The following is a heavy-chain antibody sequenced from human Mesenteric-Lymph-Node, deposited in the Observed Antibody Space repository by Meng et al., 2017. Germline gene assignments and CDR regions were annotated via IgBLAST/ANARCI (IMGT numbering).Heavy chain of an antibody. D-gene: IGHD3-10*01. V-gene: IGHV5-51*01. CDR3: ARRGLYYYCRDESRADAFDI. Sequence: GESLKISCKGSGYRFTSYCIGWVRQTPGKGLEWMGTIHPGDSDTRYSSSFQGQVTISADKSISTTYLQLSSLKASDTTMYYCARRGLYYYCRDESRADAFDIWGQGTMVTVSS. J-gene: IGHJ3*02. CDR2: IHPGDSDT. CDR1: GYRFTSYC.